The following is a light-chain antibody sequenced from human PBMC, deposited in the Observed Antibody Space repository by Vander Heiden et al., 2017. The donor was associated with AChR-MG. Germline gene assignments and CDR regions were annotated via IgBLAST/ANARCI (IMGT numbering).Light chain of an antibody. CDR3: QSYDDTNHGV. J-gene: IGLJ2*01. V-gene: IGLV6-57*03. Sequence: NFVLTQPHSVSESPRKTVTIPCTRSGGSIASNYVQWYQQRPGSAPTTVIFEDNHRPSGVPDRFSGSIDSSSNSASLIISGLKTEDEADYYCQSYDDTNHGVFGGGTKLTVL. CDR1: GGSIASNY. CDR2: EDN.